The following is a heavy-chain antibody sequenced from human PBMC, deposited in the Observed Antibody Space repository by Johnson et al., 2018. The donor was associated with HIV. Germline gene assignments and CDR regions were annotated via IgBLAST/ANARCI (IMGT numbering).Heavy chain of an antibody. CDR1: GFTVSSNY. CDR3: AKGGYCSGGSCYPDAFDI. CDR2: IYSGGST. D-gene: IGHD2-15*01. J-gene: IGHJ3*02. V-gene: IGHV3-66*03. Sequence: VQLVESGGGLIQPGGSLRLSCAASGFTVSSNYMSWVRQAPGKGLEWVSVIYSGGSTYYADSVKGRFTISRDNSKNTLYLQLNTLRAEDTAVYYCAKGGYCSGGSCYPDAFDIWCQGTMVTVSS.